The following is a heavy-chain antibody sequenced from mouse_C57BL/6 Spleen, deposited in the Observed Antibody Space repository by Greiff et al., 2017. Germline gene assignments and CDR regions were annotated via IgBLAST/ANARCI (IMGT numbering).Heavy chain of an antibody. D-gene: IGHD2-3*01. CDR3: ARGGDGRYFDV. V-gene: IGHV1-50*01. J-gene: IGHJ1*03. CDR2: IDPSDSYT. Sequence: QVQLQQPGAELVKPGASVKLSCKASGYTFTSYWMQWVKQRPGQGLEWIGEIDPSDSYTNYNQKFKGKATLTVDTSSSTAYMQLSSLTSEDSAVYYCARGGDGRYFDVWGTGTTVTVSS. CDR1: GYTFTSYW.